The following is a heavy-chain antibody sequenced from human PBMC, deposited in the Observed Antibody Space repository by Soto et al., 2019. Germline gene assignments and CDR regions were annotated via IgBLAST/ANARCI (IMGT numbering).Heavy chain of an antibody. D-gene: IGHD5-18*01. V-gene: IGHV4-31*03. J-gene: IGHJ4*02. Sequence: PSETLSLTCTVSGGSISSGGYYWSWIRQHPGKGLEWIGYIYYSGSTYYNPSLKSRVTISVDTSKNQFSLKLSSVTAADTAVYYCARAGAGDTAMVTLDYWGQGTLVTSPQ. CDR3: ARAGAGDTAMVTLDY. CDR2: IYYSGST. CDR1: GGSISSGGYY.